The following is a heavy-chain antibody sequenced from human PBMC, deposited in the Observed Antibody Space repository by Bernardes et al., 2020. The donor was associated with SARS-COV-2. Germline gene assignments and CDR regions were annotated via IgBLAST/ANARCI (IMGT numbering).Heavy chain of an antibody. J-gene: IGHJ3*01. CDR1: GFSFADYA. CDR3: ARQQMSVPGLYGAAGAMDV. V-gene: IGHV3-23*01. Sequence: GGSLRLSCAASGFSFADYAINWVRQAPGRGLEWVSSISGNGIYTDYADSVKGRFTISRDNSKNTLDLQMNSLSAEDTAIYYCARQQMSVPGLYGAAGAMDVWGPGKMVHVSS. CDR2: ISGNGIYT. D-gene: IGHD5-18*01.